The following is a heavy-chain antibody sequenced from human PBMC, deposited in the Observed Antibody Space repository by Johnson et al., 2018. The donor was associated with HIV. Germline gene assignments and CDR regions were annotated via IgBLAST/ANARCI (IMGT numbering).Heavy chain of an antibody. J-gene: IGHJ3*02. CDR1: GFTFSDYY. V-gene: IGHV3-11*04. Sequence: QMLLVESGGGLVKPGGSLRLSCAASGFTFSDYYMTWIRQAPGKGLEWVSYISGSGNIIYYTDSLKGRFTISRDNSKNTLYLQMNSLRAEDTAVYYCAKGLKLGSGDDAFDIWGQGTMVTVSS. D-gene: IGHD7-27*01. CDR3: AKGLKLGSGDDAFDI. CDR2: ISGSGNII.